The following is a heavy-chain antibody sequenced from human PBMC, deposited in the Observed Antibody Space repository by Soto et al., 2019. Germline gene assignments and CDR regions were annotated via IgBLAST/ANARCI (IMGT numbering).Heavy chain of an antibody. Sequence: RGSLRLSYAASGFTFSHYGVHWVRQAPGKGLEWVAIISFDGNNQFYADSVKGRFTISRDNSKNTLYLQLSSLRADDTAMYYFFYDRGWITAYYFVSPGAATLVTV. CDR1: GFTFSHYG. CDR2: ISFDGNNQ. V-gene: IGHV3-30*03. CDR3: FYDRGWITAYYFVS. J-gene: IGHJ4*02. D-gene: IGHD3-16*01.